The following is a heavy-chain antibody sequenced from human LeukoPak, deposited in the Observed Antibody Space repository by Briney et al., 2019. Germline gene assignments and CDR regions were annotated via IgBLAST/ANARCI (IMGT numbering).Heavy chain of an antibody. Sequence: GGSLRLSCAASGSSFSSCGMHWVRQTPDKGLEWVAAIAKDGTDIHYIDSVKGRFTISRDNSRNTLYLQMFSLSTEDTAVYYCVKAGYYDSSGYYYYLDYWGQGTLVSVSS. CDR1: GSSFSSCG. J-gene: IGHJ4*02. CDR2: IAKDGTDI. CDR3: VKAGYYDSSGYYYYLDY. D-gene: IGHD3-22*01. V-gene: IGHV3-30*18.